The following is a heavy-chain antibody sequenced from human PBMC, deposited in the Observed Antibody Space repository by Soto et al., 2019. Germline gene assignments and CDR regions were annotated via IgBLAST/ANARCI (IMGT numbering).Heavy chain of an antibody. J-gene: IGHJ6*03. CDR2: IGTSRSYI. CDR1: GFTFNNYN. CDR3: SGVLTGTPNYYYMDV. V-gene: IGHV3-21*01. D-gene: IGHD2-15*01. Sequence: EVQLVESGGGLVKPGGSLRLSCAASGFTFNNYNMNWVRQAPGKGLEWVSSIGTSRSYIYYADSLKGRFTISRDNAENSLYLQMNSLRAEDTAVYYCSGVLTGTPNYYYMDVWGEGTTVTVSS.